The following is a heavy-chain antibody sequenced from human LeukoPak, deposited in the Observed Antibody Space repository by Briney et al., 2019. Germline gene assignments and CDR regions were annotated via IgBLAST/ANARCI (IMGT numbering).Heavy chain of an antibody. D-gene: IGHD1-1*01. CDR3: ARNEGSDAFDI. CDR2: IYYSGNT. CDR1: GGSISSSSYY. Sequence: KSSETLSLTCSVSGGSISSSSYYWGWIRQPPGKGLEWIGSIYYSGNTYNNPSLKSRVTISVDRSKNQFSLKLSSVTAADTAVYYCARNEGSDAFDIWGQGTMVTVSS. V-gene: IGHV4-39*07. J-gene: IGHJ3*02.